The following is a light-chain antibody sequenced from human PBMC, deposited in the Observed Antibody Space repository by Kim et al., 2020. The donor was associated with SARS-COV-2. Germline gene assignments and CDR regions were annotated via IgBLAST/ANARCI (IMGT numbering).Light chain of an antibody. CDR2: GSN. CDR1: SSNIGARND. Sequence: VTTSGTGSSSNIGARNDVFGYQQRPGRAPTLLIYGSNRRPSEVPERFAGAKSGTSASLAISGLQAEDEADYFCQSYDSSLSDSYVFGTGTKVTVL. CDR3: QSYDSSLSDSYV. V-gene: IGLV1-40*01. J-gene: IGLJ1*01.